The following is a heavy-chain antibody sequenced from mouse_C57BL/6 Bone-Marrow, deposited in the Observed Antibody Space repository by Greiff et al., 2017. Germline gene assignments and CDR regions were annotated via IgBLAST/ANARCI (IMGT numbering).Heavy chain of an antibody. CDR1: GYAFSSYW. CDR3: ARDEELVTTAGSSFDY. J-gene: IGHJ2*01. V-gene: IGHV1-80*01. D-gene: IGHD1-2*01. CDR2: IYPGDGDT. Sequence: VQLQQSGAELVKPGASVKISCKASGYAFSSYWMNWVKQRPGKGLEWIGQIYPGDGDTNYNGKFKGKATLTADKSSSTAYMQLSSLTSEDSAVYFCARDEELVTTAGSSFDYWGQGTTLTVSS.